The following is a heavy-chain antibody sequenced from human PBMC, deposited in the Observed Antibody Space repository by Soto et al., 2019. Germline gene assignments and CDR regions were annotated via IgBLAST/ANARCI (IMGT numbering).Heavy chain of an antibody. D-gene: IGHD1-1*01. Sequence: GGSLRLSCAASGFIFSSHGMHWVRQAPGKGLEWVAVIWYDGSSKFYADSVKGRFTISRDNSKNTLYLQMNSLRAEDTAVYYCAKRYRAFDYWGQGTLVTVSS. CDR3: AKRYRAFDY. CDR1: GFIFSSHG. V-gene: IGHV3-33*06. CDR2: IWYDGSSK. J-gene: IGHJ4*02.